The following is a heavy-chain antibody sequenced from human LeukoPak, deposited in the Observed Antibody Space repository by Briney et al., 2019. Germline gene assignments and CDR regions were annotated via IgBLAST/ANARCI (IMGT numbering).Heavy chain of an antibody. J-gene: IGHJ1*01. CDR1: GFTFSSYG. CDR2: IWYDGSNK. Sequence: PGGSLRLSCAASGFTFSSYGMHWLRQAPGKGLEGVAVIWYDGSNKYYADSVKGRFTISRDNSKNTLYLKMNSLRAEDTAVYYCAVSRHWGQGTLVTVSS. CDR3: AVSRH. V-gene: IGHV3-33*01.